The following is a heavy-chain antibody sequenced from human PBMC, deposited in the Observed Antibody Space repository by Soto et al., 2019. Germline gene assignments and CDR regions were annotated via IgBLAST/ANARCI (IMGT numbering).Heavy chain of an antibody. CDR1: GGSISSYY. CDR2: IYYSGST. D-gene: IGHD6-19*01. V-gene: IGHV4-59*08. Sequence: QVQLQESGPGLVKPSETLSLTCTVSGGSISSYYWSWIRQPPGKGLEWIGYIYYSGSTNYNPSLKRRVTISVDTSKNQFSLKLSSVTAADTAVYYCARHPYSSGWESRYFDYWGQGTLVTVSS. CDR3: ARHPYSSGWESRYFDY. J-gene: IGHJ4*02.